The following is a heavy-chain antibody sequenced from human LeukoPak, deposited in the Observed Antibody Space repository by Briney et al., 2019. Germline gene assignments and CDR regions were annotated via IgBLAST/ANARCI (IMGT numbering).Heavy chain of an antibody. CDR3: ARHRIDILTGLKAFDI. CDR2: IYYSGST. CDR1: GGSISSYY. D-gene: IGHD3-9*01. J-gene: IGHJ3*02. V-gene: IGHV4-59*08. Sequence: SETLSLTCTVSGGSISSYYWSWIRQPPGNGLEWIGYIYYSGSTNYNPSLKSRVTISVDTSKNQFSLKLSSVTAADTAVYYCARHRIDILTGLKAFDIWGQGTMVTVSS.